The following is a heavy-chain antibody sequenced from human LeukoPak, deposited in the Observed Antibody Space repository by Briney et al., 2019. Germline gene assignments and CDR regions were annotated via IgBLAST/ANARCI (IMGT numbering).Heavy chain of an antibody. CDR3: ARDFDMGITPGDDFDF. CDR1: GFSFSKYW. V-gene: IGHV3-74*01. D-gene: IGHD3-9*01. Sequence: GGSLRLSCAASGFSFSKYWMHWVRQTPGEGLVWVSRIKEDGTYTSYADSVKGRFTISRDNARNTVFLQMNSLRAEDTPVYYCARDFDMGITPGDDFDFWGQGTLVTVSS. J-gene: IGHJ4*02. CDR2: IKEDGTYT.